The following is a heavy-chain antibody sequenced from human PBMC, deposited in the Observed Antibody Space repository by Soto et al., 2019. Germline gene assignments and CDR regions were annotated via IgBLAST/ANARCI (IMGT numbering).Heavy chain of an antibody. Sequence: PGGSLRLSCAASGFTFSSYGMHWVRQAPGKGLEWISYFRGRDGTISYADSVKDRFTIARDIAKNSLYLQMNSLRAEDTAVYYCVTDQWYAFDIWGQGTMVTVSS. V-gene: IGHV3-48*01. CDR1: GFTFSSYG. CDR2: FRGRDGTI. J-gene: IGHJ3*02. CDR3: VTDQWYAFDI. D-gene: IGHD2-15*01.